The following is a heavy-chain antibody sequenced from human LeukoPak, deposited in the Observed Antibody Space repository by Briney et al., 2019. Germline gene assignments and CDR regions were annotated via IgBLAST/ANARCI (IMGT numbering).Heavy chain of an antibody. CDR1: GGSITSSNW. D-gene: IGHD4-17*01. CDR2: FYLRGNT. CDR3: ARKGYGDYRTFDY. V-gene: IGHV4-4*02. J-gene: IGHJ4*02. Sequence: TSETLTLTCAISGGSITSSNWWTWVRQPPGKGLEWVGEFYLRGNTNYNPSLESRVSISVDGSKTQLSLRLESVAAADTAVYYCARKGYGDYRTFDYWGQGTLVTVSS.